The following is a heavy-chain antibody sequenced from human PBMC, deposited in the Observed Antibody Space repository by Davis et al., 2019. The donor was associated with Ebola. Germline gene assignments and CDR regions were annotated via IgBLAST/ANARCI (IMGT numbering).Heavy chain of an antibody. CDR2: IKQDGSEK. J-gene: IGHJ3*01. Sequence: GESLKISCAASGFTFSSYGMHWVRQAPGKGLEWVANIKQDGSEKYYVDSVKGRFTISRDNAKNSLYLQMNSLRVEDTAIYYCAKDTSNVWFDVWGQGTMVAVSS. V-gene: IGHV3-7*03. CDR3: AKDTSNVWFDV. CDR1: GFTFSSYG. D-gene: IGHD2-2*01.